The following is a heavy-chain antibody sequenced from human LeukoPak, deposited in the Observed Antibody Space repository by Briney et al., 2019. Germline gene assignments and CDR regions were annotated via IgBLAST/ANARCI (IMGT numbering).Heavy chain of an antibody. V-gene: IGHV3-48*03. J-gene: IGHJ4*02. D-gene: IGHD3-16*01. CDR1: GFTFTNYA. CDR3: ARDGAPRTDY. Sequence: GGSLRLSCAASGFTFTNYAISWVRQAPGKGLEWVSYISSTGSLKYYADSVKGRFTISRDNVRNSLYLQMNSLRVDDTAVYYCARDGAPRTDYWGQGTLVTVSS. CDR2: ISSTGSLK.